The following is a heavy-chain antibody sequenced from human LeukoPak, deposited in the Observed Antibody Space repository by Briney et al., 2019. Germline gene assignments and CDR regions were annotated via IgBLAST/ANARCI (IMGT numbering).Heavy chain of an antibody. CDR3: ARAEVDYDSSGYITAEYFQH. D-gene: IGHD3-22*01. Sequence: PGGSLRLSCSASGFTFTTYGMNWVRQAPGKGLEWVSGINWNGGSTGYADSVKGRFTISRDNAKNSLYLQMNSLRAEDTALYYCARAEVDYDSSGYITAEYFQHWGQGTLVTVSS. J-gene: IGHJ1*01. CDR1: GFTFTTYG. V-gene: IGHV3-20*04. CDR2: INWNGGST.